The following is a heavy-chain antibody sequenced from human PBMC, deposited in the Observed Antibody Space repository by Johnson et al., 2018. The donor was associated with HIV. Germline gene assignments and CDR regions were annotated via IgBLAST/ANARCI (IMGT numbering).Heavy chain of an antibody. V-gene: IGHV3-66*03. D-gene: IGHD3-16*02. J-gene: IGHJ3*02. CDR2: IYSGGST. CDR1: GFTVSSNY. Sequence: VQLVESGGGLIQPGGSLRLSCAASGFTVSSNYMSWVRQAPGKGLEWVSVIYSGGSTYYADSVKGRFTISRDNSKITVYLQMNSLRAEDTAVYYCATELSLLRDAFDIWGQGTMVTVSS. CDR3: ATELSLLRDAFDI.